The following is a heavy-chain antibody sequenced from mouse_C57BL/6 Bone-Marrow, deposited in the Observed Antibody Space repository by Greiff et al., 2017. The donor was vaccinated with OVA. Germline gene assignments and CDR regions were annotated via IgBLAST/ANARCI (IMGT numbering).Heavy chain of an antibody. V-gene: IGHV1-81*01. CDR2: IYPRSGNT. CDR3: ARNWGRRYLDY. Sequence: VQLQESGAELARPGASVKLSCKASGYTFTSYGISWVKQRTGQGLEWIGEIYPRSGNTYYNEKFKGKATLTADKSSSTAYMELRSLTSEDSAVYFCARNWGRRYLDYWGQGTTLTVSS. J-gene: IGHJ2*01. D-gene: IGHD4-1*01. CDR1: GYTFTSYG.